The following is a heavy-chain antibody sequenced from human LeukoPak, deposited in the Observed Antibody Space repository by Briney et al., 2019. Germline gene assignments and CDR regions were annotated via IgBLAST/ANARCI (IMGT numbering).Heavy chain of an antibody. D-gene: IGHD6-13*01. J-gene: IGHJ4*02. CDR2: ITGSATST. CDR3: AKVQTYSSSSELDY. V-gene: IGHV3-23*01. Sequence: QAGGSLRLSCAASGFTFSSYWMSWVRQAPGKGLEWVSTITGSATSTYYAGSVKGRFTISRDNSKNTLYLQMNSLRAEDTAVYYCAKVQTYSSSSELDYWGQGTLVIVSS. CDR1: GFTFSSYW.